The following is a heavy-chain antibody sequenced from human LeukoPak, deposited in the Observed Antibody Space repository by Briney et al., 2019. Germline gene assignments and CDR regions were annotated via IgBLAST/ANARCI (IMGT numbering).Heavy chain of an antibody. D-gene: IGHD1-20*01. CDR2: IYYSGST. CDR1: GGSFSGYY. CDR3: ARHRYNWNLDY. J-gene: IGHJ4*02. V-gene: IGHV4-34*01. Sequence: SETLSLTCAVYGGSFSGYYWSWIRQPPGKGLEWIGSIYYSGSTYYNPSLKSRVTISVDTSKNQFSLKLSSVTAADTAVYYCARHRYNWNLDYWGQGTLVTVSS.